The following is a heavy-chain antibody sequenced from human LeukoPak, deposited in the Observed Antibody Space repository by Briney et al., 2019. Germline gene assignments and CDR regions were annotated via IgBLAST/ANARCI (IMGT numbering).Heavy chain of an antibody. J-gene: IGHJ4*02. D-gene: IGHD6-13*01. CDR2: IRYDGSNK. CDR1: GFTFSSYS. Sequence: GGSLRVSCAASGFTFSSYSMHWVRQAPGKGLEWVAFIRYDGSNKYYADSVKGRFTISRDNSKNTLYLQMKSLRAEDTAVYYCAKDLWVQQQLGTIFDYWGQGTLVTVSS. CDR3: AKDLWVQQQLGTIFDY. V-gene: IGHV3-30*02.